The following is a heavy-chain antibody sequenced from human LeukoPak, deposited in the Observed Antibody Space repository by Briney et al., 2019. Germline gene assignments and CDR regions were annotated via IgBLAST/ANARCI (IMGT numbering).Heavy chain of an antibody. V-gene: IGHV1-3*01. J-gene: IGHJ6*02. CDR3: ASDSGYDSYYYYYGMDV. Sequence: ASVEVSCKASGYTFTSYAMHWVRQAPGQRLEWMGWTNAGNGNTKYSQKFQGRVTITRDTSASTAYMELSSLRSEDTAVYYCASDSGYDSYYYYYGMDVWGQGTTVTVSS. D-gene: IGHD5-12*01. CDR2: TNAGNGNT. CDR1: GYTFTSYA.